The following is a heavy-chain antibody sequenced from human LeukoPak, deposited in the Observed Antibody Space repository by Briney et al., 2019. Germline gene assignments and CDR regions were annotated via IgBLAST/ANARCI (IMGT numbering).Heavy chain of an antibody. CDR3: ARPRDYGDYVAFDI. J-gene: IGHJ3*02. V-gene: IGHV1-69*05. Sequence: SVKVSCKASGGTFSSYAISWVQQAPGQGLEWMGGIIPIFGTANYAQKFQGRVTITTDESTSTAYMELSSLRSEDTAVYYCARPRDYGDYVAFDIWGQGTMVTVSS. CDR2: IIPIFGTA. CDR1: GGTFSSYA. D-gene: IGHD4-17*01.